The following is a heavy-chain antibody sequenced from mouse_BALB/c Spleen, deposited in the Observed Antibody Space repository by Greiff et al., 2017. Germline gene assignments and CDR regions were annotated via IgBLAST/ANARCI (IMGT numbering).Heavy chain of an antibody. D-gene: IGHD2-10*02. V-gene: IGHV3-2*02. CDR1: GYSITSDYA. Sequence: EVQLQQSGPGLVKPSQSLSLTCTVTGYSITSDYAWNWIRQFPGNKLEWMGYISYSVSTSYNPSLKSRISITRDTSKNQFFLPLNSVTTEDTATYYCARSSYDTFAYWGQGTLVTVSA. CDR2: ISYSVST. J-gene: IGHJ3*01. CDR3: ARSSYDTFAY.